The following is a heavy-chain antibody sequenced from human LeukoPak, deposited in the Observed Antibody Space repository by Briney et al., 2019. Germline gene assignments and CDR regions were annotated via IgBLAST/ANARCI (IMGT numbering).Heavy chain of an antibody. Sequence: SETLPLTCTVSGGSISSGSYYWSWIRQPAGKGLEWIGRIYTSGSTNYNPSLKSRVTISVDTSKNQFSLKLSSVTAADTAVYYCARTLVRGVVGRGYYYYGMDVWGQGTTVTVSS. D-gene: IGHD3-10*01. J-gene: IGHJ6*02. CDR1: GGSISSGSYY. CDR2: IYTSGST. V-gene: IGHV4-61*02. CDR3: ARTLVRGVVGRGYYYYGMDV.